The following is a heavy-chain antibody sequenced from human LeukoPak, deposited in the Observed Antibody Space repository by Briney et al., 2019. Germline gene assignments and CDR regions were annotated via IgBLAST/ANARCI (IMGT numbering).Heavy chain of an antibody. D-gene: IGHD2-15*01. V-gene: IGHV1-3*01. Sequence: ASVNVSCKASGYTFTSYAMHWVRQAPGQRLEWMGWINAGNGNTKYSQKFQGRVTITRDTSASTAYMELSSLRSDDTAVYYCARVRRWNWFDPWGQGTLVTVSS. CDR3: ARVRRWNWFDP. J-gene: IGHJ5*02. CDR2: INAGNGNT. CDR1: GYTFTSYA.